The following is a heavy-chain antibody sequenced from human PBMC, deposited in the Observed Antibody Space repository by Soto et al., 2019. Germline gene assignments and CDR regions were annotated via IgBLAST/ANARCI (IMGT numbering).Heavy chain of an antibody. CDR1: GFTFSSYA. J-gene: IGHJ4*02. CDR3: AKGEGGSSWYIFDY. CDR2: ISGSGGGT. Sequence: EVQLLESGGGLVQPGGSLRLSCAASGFTFSSYAMSWVRQAPGKGLEWVSAISGSGGGTYYADSVKGRFTISRDNSKDTLYLPMNSLRAEDTAVYYCAKGEGGSSWYIFDYWGQGTLVTVSS. V-gene: IGHV3-23*01. D-gene: IGHD6-13*01.